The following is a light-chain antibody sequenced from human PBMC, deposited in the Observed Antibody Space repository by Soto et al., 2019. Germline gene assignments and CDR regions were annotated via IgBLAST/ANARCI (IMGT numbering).Light chain of an antibody. J-gene: IGKJ2*01. CDR2: AAS. CDR1: RDISSS. Sequence: DVQMTQSPSSLSASVGDRVTITCRASRDISSSLAWYQQKPGKVPKLLIYAASTLHAGVQSRLSGSGSGTFFTLTINSLQPEDVATYHCQKYNSAPNTFGRGTRREIK. CDR3: QKYNSAPNT. V-gene: IGKV1-27*01.